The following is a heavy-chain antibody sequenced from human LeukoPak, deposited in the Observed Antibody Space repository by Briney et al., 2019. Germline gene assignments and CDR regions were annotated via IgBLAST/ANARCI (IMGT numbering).Heavy chain of an antibody. D-gene: IGHD3-3*01. CDR1: GFTFSSYA. CDR3: ARDRYDYYYMDV. CDR2: ISYDGSNK. Sequence: PGGSLRLSCAASGFTFSSYAMHWVRQAPGKGLEWVAVISYDGSNKYYAGSVKGRFTISRDNSKNTLYLQMNSLRAEDTAVYYCARDRYDYYYMDVWGKGTTVTVSS. V-gene: IGHV3-30-3*01. J-gene: IGHJ6*03.